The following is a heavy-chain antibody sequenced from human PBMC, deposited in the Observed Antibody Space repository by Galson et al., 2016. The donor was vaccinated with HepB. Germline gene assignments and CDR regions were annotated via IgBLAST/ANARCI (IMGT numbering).Heavy chain of an antibody. J-gene: IGHJ6*02. Sequence: SLRLSCAASGFTFSSYAMHWVRQAPGKGLEYVSAISSNGGSTYYANSVKGRFTISRDNSKNTLYLQMGSLRAEDMAVYYCARSLPLYCFSTTCYGNYYGMDVWGQGTTVTGSS. V-gene: IGHV3-64*01. CDR3: ARSLPLYCFSTTCYGNYYGMDV. D-gene: IGHD2-2*01. CDR1: GFTFSSYA. CDR2: ISSNGGST.